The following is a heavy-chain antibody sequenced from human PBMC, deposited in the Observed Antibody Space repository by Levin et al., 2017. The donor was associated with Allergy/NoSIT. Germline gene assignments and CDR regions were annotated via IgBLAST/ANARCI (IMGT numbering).Heavy chain of an antibody. V-gene: IGHV3-48*01. Sequence: GGSLRLSCAASGFTFSSYSMNWVRQAPGKGLEWVSYISTSSNTIDYADSVKGRFTISRDNAKNSLYLQMNSLRAEDTAVYFCARLRGYSYGYGDYWGQGTLVTVSS. CDR3: ARLRGYSYGYGDY. D-gene: IGHD5-18*01. J-gene: IGHJ4*02. CDR2: ISTSSNTI. CDR1: GFTFSSYS.